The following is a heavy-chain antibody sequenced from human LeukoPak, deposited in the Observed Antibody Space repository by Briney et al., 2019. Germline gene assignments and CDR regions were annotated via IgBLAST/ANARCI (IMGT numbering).Heavy chain of an antibody. CDR1: GFTFSSYA. D-gene: IGHD1-26*01. J-gene: IGHJ4*02. CDR2: ISYDGSNK. Sequence: GGSLRLSCAASGFTFSSYAMHWVRQAQGKGLEWVAVISYDGSNKYYADSVKGRFTISRDNSKNTLYLQMNSLRAEDTAVYYCARAVVGATCFDYWGQGTLVTVSS. V-gene: IGHV3-30-3*01. CDR3: ARAVVGATCFDY.